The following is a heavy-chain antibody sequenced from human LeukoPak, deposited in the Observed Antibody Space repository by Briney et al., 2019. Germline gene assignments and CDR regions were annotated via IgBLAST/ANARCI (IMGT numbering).Heavy chain of an antibody. Sequence: QPGGSLRLSCAASGFTFSSYWMHWVRQAPGKGLVWVSRINSDGSSTSYADSVKGRFTISRDNSKNTLYLQMNSLRAEDTAVYYCARDGGYSGYFQDGMDVWGQGTTVTVSS. D-gene: IGHD5-12*01. CDR3: ARDGGYSGYFQDGMDV. V-gene: IGHV3-74*01. CDR1: GFTFSSYW. CDR2: INSDGSST. J-gene: IGHJ6*02.